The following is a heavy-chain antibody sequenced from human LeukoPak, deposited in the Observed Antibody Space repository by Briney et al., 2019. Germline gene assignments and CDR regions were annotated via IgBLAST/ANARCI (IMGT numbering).Heavy chain of an antibody. CDR2: ISYNGAS. J-gene: IGHJ5*02. V-gene: IGHV4-61*01. CDR1: GGSVSSDTYY. CDR3: ARSYGSRSYYPFDP. D-gene: IGHD3-10*01. Sequence: SETLSLTCTVSGGSVSSDTYYCSWIRQPPGKGLEWIGYISYNGASNYNPSLKSRVTMSVDTSKNQFSLKLSSVIAADTAVYYFARSYGSRSYYPFDPWGQGTLVTVSS.